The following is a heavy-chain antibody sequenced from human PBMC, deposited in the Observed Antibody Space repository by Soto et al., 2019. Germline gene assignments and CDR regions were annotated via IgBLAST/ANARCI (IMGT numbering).Heavy chain of an antibody. CDR2: IRSKAYGGTT. J-gene: IGHJ4*02. CDR1: GFTFGDYA. Sequence: GSLRLSCTASGFTFGDYAMSWFRQAPGKGLEWVGFIRSKAYGGTTEYAASVKGRFTISRDDSKSIAYLQMNSLKTEDTAVYYCTREALGYDFWSGYYSTYYFDYWGQGTQVTVSS. V-gene: IGHV3-49*03. D-gene: IGHD3-3*01. CDR3: TREALGYDFWSGYYSTYYFDY.